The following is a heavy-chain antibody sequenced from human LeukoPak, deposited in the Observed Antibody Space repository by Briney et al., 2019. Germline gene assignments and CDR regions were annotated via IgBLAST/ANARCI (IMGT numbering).Heavy chain of an antibody. CDR1: GGSFSGYY. J-gene: IGHJ3*02. CDR3: ARVEYSSGWYLGAFDI. D-gene: IGHD6-19*01. V-gene: IGHV4-34*01. CDR2: INHSGST. Sequence: PSETLCLTCAVYGGSFSGYYWSWIRQPPGKGLEWIGEINHSGSTNYNPSLKSRVTISVDTSKNQFSLKLSSVTAADTAVYYCARVEYSSGWYLGAFDIWGQGTMVTVSS.